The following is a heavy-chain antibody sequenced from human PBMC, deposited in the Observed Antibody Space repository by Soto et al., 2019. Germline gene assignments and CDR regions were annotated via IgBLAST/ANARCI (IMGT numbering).Heavy chain of an antibody. CDR3: ARQGARITMVRGVIYWFDP. J-gene: IGHJ5*02. Sequence: SETQSLTCAVYGGSFGGYYWSWIRQPPGKGLEWIGEINHSGSTNYNPSLKSRVTISVDTSKNQFSLKLSSVTAADTAVYYCARQGARITMVRGVIYWFDPWGQGTLVTVSS. V-gene: IGHV4-34*01. CDR2: INHSGST. D-gene: IGHD3-10*01. CDR1: GGSFGGYY.